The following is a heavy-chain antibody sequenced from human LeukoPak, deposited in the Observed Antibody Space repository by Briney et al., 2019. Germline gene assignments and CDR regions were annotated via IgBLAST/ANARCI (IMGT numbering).Heavy chain of an antibody. J-gene: IGHJ4*02. CDR2: IIPILGIA. Sequence: ASVKVSCKASGGTFSSYAISWVRQAPGQGLEWMGRIIPILGIANYAQKFQGRVTITADKSTSTAYMELSSLRSEDTAVYYCARDPQSYGGLIARDYWGQGTLVTVSS. D-gene: IGHD4-17*01. V-gene: IGHV1-69*04. CDR1: GGTFSSYA. CDR3: ARDPQSYGGLIARDY.